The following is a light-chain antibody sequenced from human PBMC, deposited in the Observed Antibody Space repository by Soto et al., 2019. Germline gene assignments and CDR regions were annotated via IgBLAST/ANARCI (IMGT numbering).Light chain of an antibody. CDR3: ISYTTSSTLYV. J-gene: IGLJ1*01. CDR1: SSDVGAYNY. Sequence: QSALTQPASVSGSPGQSITISCTGTSSDVGAYNYVSWYQQHPGKVPKLIIYEVSNRPSGVSNRFSGSKSGHTASLTISGLQAEDEADYYCISYTTSSTLYVFGAGTKLTVL. V-gene: IGLV2-14*01. CDR2: EVS.